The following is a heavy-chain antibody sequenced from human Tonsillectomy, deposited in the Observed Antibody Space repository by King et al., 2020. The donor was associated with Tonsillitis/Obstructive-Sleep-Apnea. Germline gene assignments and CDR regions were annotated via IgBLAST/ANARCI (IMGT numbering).Heavy chain of an antibody. CDR1: GGSVRTGGYY. D-gene: IGHD3-10*01. CDR3: ARSNYYGAGTNYYFNHGVDV. CDR2: TYYIGST. Sequence: LVQESGPGLVKPSQTLSLTCTVSGGSVRTGGYYWSWIRQHPGKGLEWIGYTYYIGSTYYNPSLKSRATISFDTSQNPVSLRLSSVTAADTAIYYCARSNYYGAGTNYYFNHGVDVWGQGTTVTVSS. V-gene: IGHV4-31*03. J-gene: IGHJ6*02.